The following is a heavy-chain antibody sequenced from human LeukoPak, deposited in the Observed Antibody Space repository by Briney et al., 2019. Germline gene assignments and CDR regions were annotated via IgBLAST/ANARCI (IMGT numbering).Heavy chain of an antibody. J-gene: IGHJ6*03. CDR3: ARLVVVTAIPSLYYYYYMDV. D-gene: IGHD2-21*02. Sequence: GASVKVSCKASGYTFTSYGISWVRQAPGQGLEWMGWISAHNGNTNYAQKLQGRVTMTTDTSTSTAYMELRSLRSDDTAVYYCARLVVVTAIPSLYYYYYMDVWGKGTTVTVSS. CDR1: GYTFTSYG. V-gene: IGHV1-18*01. CDR2: ISAHNGNT.